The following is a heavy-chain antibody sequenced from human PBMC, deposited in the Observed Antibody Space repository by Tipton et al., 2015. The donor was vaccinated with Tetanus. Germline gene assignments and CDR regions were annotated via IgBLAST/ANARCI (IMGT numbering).Heavy chain of an antibody. J-gene: IGHJ5*01. CDR1: GFSIRDFG. CDR2: ISYSSTSI. CDR3: ARRGEARANWFDS. Sequence: SLRLSCAASGFSIRDFGMNWVRPAPGKGLEWVSYISYSSTSIYYADSVKGRFGVSRDNAKNSLYLQMNTLRDDDTAVYYCARRGEARANWFDSWGQGTLVTVSS. V-gene: IGHV3-48*02.